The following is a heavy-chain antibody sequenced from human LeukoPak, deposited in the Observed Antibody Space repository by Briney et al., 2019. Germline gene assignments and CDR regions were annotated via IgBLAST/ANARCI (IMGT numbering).Heavy chain of an antibody. CDR1: GFTFGSYA. J-gene: IGHJ4*02. Sequence: GGSLRLSCAASGFTFGSYAMSWVRQAPGKGLEWVSAISGSGGSTYYADSVKGRFTISRDNSKNTLYLQMNSLRAEDTAVYYCAKTTIFGVVILRAGFDYWGQGTLVTVSS. D-gene: IGHD3-3*01. CDR2: ISGSGGST. CDR3: AKTTIFGVVILRAGFDY. V-gene: IGHV3-23*01.